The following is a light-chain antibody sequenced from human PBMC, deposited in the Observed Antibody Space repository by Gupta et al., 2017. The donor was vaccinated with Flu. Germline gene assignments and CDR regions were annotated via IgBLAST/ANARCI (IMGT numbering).Light chain of an antibody. CDR2: KGS. V-gene: IGKV2-30*01. CDR1: QSPVYSDGNSL. Sequence: PVTLGQPSYIYCSSSQSPVYSDGNSLLSWFQQRPAQSPRRIIYKGSNRDSGVTDRFSGSGSGTDFTLKSNRVEDEDGGVYYCMQGKHLYTFGQGTKLEIK. CDR3: MQGKHLYT. J-gene: IGKJ2*01.